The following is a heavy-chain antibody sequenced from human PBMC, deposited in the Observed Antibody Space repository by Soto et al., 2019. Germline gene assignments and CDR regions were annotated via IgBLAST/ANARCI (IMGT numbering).Heavy chain of an antibody. Sequence: GASVKVSCKASGYTFTSYGISWVRQAPGQGLEWMGGIIPIFGTANYAQKFQGRVTITADESTSTAYMELSSLRSEDTAVYYCAFWYCSGGSCYQDYYYGMDVWGQGTTVTVSS. J-gene: IGHJ6*02. D-gene: IGHD2-15*01. CDR3: AFWYCSGGSCYQDYYYGMDV. V-gene: IGHV1-69*13. CDR2: IIPIFGTA. CDR1: GYTFTSYG.